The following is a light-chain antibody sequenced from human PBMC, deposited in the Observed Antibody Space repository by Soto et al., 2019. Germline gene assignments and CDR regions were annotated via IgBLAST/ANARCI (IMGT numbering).Light chain of an antibody. V-gene: IGKV3D-15*01. Sequence: EIVLTQSPGTLSLSPGERATLSCRASQSVSSRFLAWYQQKPGQAPRLLIYLASNTATGIPDRFSGSGSGTEFILTISSLQSEDFAVYYCQQYNNWPPLTFGQGTRLEIK. CDR2: LAS. CDR1: QSVSSRF. CDR3: QQYNNWPPLT. J-gene: IGKJ5*01.